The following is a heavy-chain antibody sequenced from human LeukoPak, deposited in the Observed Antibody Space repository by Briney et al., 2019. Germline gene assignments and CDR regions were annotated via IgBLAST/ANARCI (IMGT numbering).Heavy chain of an antibody. CDR3: ARAGMVRGVIITNEYYYYMDV. CDR1: GGTFSSYA. CDR2: IIPIFGTA. J-gene: IGHJ6*03. Sequence: SVKVSCKASGGTFSSYAISWVRQAPGQGLEWMGGIIPIFGTANYAQKFQGRVTITTDESTSTAYMELSSLRSEDTAVYYCARAGMVRGVIITNEYYYYMDVWGKGTTVTVTS. D-gene: IGHD3-10*01. V-gene: IGHV1-69*05.